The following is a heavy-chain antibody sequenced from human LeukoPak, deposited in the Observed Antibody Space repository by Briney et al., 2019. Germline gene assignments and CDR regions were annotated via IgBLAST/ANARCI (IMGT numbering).Heavy chain of an antibody. V-gene: IGHV4-31*03. CDR3: ARVKRSYYEA. D-gene: IGHD1-26*01. Sequence: SETLSLTCTVSGGSISSGGYYWSWIRQHPGKGLEWIEYIYYSGSTYYNPSLKSRVTISVDTSKNQFSLKLSSVTAADTAVYYCARVKRSYYEAWGQGTLVTVSS. CDR1: GGSISSGGYY. J-gene: IGHJ4*02. CDR2: IYYSGST.